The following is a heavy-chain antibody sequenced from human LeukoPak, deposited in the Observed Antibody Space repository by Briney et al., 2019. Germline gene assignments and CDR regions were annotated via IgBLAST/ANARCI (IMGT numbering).Heavy chain of an antibody. CDR3: ARDRYYYDTQTEYYFDY. J-gene: IGHJ4*02. CDR2: IYTSGST. D-gene: IGHD3-22*01. V-gene: IGHV4-4*07. CDR1: GGSISSYY. Sequence: SETLSLTCTVSGGSISSYYWSWIRQPAGKGLEWIGRIYTSGSTNYNPSLKSRVTMSVDTSKNQFSLKLSSVTAADTAVYYCARDRYYYDTQTEYYFDYWGQGTLVTVSS.